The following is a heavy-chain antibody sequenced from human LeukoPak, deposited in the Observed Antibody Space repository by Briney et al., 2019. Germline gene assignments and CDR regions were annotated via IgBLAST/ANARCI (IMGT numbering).Heavy chain of an antibody. CDR2: IYYSGST. CDR1: GGSISSGDYY. CDR3: ARVVPAAVYYFVY. V-gene: IGHV4-30-4*08. Sequence: SQTLSLTCTVSGGSISSGDYYWSWIRQPPGKGLEWIGYIYYSGSTYYNPSLKSRVTISVDTSKNQFSLKLSSVTAADTAVYYCARVVPAAVYYFVYWGQGTLVTVSS. D-gene: IGHD2-2*01. J-gene: IGHJ4*02.